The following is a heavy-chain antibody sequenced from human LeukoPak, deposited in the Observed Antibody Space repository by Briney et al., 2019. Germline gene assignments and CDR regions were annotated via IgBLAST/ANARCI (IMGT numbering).Heavy chain of an antibody. D-gene: IGHD2-21*02. Sequence: GGSLRLSCAVSGFTLSSYAVSWVRQAPGKGLEWVSAISASGATTHYADSVKGRFTIYRDSSKNTLYLQMTNLRAEDTAVYYCAKDRDSSRRGIDYWGQGTLVTVCS. CDR3: AKDRDSSRRGIDY. CDR2: ISASGATT. J-gene: IGHJ4*02. V-gene: IGHV3-23*01. CDR1: GFTLSSYA.